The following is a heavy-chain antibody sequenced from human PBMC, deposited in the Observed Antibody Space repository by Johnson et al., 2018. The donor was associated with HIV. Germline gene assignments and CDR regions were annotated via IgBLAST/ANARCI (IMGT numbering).Heavy chain of an antibody. CDR1: GFTFTNYG. Sequence: MLLVESGGGVVQPGGSLRLSCAASGFTFTNYGMHWVRQATGKGLEWVSTIGTAGDTYYPGSVKGRFTISRDNAKNSLYLQMNSLRAEDTALYYCAKGDYDFWSGYYFGAFDIWGQGTMVTVSS. J-gene: IGHJ3*02. CDR3: AKGDYDFWSGYYFGAFDI. CDR2: IGTAGDT. V-gene: IGHV3-13*01. D-gene: IGHD3-3*01.